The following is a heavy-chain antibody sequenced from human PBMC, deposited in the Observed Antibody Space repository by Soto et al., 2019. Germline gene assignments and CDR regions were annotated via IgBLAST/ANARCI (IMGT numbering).Heavy chain of an antibody. Sequence: QVQLVQSGAEVKKPGASVKVSCKASGYTFTSCYMHWVRQAPGQGLEWMGIINPSGGSTSYAQKLQGRVTMTRDTSTSTVYMELSRLRSEDTAVYYCARDGETYYDFWSGYCSDYWGQGTLVTVSS. CDR3: ARDGETYYDFWSGYCSDY. V-gene: IGHV1-46*03. CDR1: GYTFTSCY. J-gene: IGHJ4*02. CDR2: INPSGGST. D-gene: IGHD3-3*01.